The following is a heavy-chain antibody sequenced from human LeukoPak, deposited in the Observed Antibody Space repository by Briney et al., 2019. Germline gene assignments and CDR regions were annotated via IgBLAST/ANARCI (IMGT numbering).Heavy chain of an antibody. Sequence: ASVKVSCKASGYTFTSYGISWVRQAPGQGLEWMGWINPNSGGTNYAQKFQGRVTMTRDTSISTAYMELSRLRSDDTAVYYCARSGKRIGYCSSTSCPPYGMDVWGQGTTVTVSS. J-gene: IGHJ6*02. CDR2: INPNSGGT. D-gene: IGHD2-2*01. CDR1: GYTFTSYG. V-gene: IGHV1-2*02. CDR3: ARSGKRIGYCSSTSCPPYGMDV.